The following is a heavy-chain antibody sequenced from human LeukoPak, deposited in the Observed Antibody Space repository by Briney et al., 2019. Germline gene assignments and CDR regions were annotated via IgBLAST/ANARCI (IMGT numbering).Heavy chain of an antibody. CDR2: INHSGST. V-gene: IGHV4-34*01. J-gene: IGHJ5*02. CDR3: ARVARVVAPKVPPT. D-gene: IGHD5-12*01. Sequence: SETLSLTCAVYGGSFSGYYWSWIRQPPGKGLEWIGEINHSGSTNYNPSLKSRVTISVDTSKNQFSLRLSSVTAADTAVYYCARVARVVAPKVPPTWGQGILVTVSS. CDR1: GGSFSGYY.